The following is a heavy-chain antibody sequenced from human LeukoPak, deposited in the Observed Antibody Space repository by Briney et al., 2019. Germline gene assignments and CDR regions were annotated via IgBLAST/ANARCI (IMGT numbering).Heavy chain of an antibody. V-gene: IGHV3-23*01. J-gene: IGHJ6*04. CDR1: GFTFSSYA. CDR3: AKSSSRYYYYYGMDV. D-gene: IGHD6-13*01. Sequence: GGSLRLSCAASGFTFSSYAMSWVRQAPGKGLEWVSAISGSGGSTDYADSVKGRFTISRDNSKNTLYLQMNSLRAEDTAVYYCAKSSSRYYYYYGMDVWGKGTTVTVSS. CDR2: ISGSGGST.